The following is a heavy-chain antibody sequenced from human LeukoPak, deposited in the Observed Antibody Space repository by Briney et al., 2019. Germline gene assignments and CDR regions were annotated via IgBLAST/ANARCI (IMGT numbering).Heavy chain of an antibody. CDR1: GFSARSYY. D-gene: IGHD6-19*01. CDR3: ARDRAATQGWVEFDP. J-gene: IGHJ5*02. CDR2: IRGSGET. V-gene: IGHV3-66*01. Sequence: GRSLRLSCAVSGFSARSYYMSWVRQAPGKGLEWVSLIRGSGETFYADSVKGRFSISRDDSKNTMYLQMNSLRIEDTALYFCARDRAATQGWVEFDPWGQGTLVTVSS.